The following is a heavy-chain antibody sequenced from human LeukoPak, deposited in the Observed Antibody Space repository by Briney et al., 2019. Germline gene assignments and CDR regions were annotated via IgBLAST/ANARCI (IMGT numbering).Heavy chain of an antibody. D-gene: IGHD5-12*01. V-gene: IGHV5-51*01. Sequence: GESLKISFKGSGYRFTSYWVAWVRPMPGKGLEWMGIIYPDDSDTRYSPSFQGQVTISADKSITHAYLQWSCVKASATDMYYSARRGVYSGYDDAFDIWGQGTMVSVSS. CDR2: IYPDDSDT. CDR1: GYRFTSYW. CDR3: ARRGVYSGYDDAFDI. J-gene: IGHJ3*02.